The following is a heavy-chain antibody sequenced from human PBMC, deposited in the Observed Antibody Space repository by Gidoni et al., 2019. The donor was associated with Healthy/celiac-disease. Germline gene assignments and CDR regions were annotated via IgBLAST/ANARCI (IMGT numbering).Heavy chain of an antibody. Sequence: QLQLQPWGAGLLKPSETLSLPCAVSGGSFSGYDWSWIRQPPGKVLVWIGEINHSGSTNYNPSLKSRVTISVDTSKNQFSLKLSSVTAADTAVYYCARGSHTTVAACRGGYYMDVWGKGTTVTVSS. CDR3: ARGSHTTVAACRGGYYMDV. V-gene: IGHV4-34*01. D-gene: IGHD6-19*01. CDR1: GGSFSGYD. J-gene: IGHJ6*03. CDR2: INHSGST.